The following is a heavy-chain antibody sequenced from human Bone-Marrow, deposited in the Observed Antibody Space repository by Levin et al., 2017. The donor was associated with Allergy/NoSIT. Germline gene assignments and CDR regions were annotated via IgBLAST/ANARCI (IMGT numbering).Heavy chain of an antibody. V-gene: IGHV4-39*07. J-gene: IGHJ3*02. D-gene: IGHD3-22*01. CDR1: GASISSKTYY. CDR3: AGAPDYYDTSDAFDN. Sequence: NPSETLSLICSVSGASISSKTYYWGWVRQPPGTGLEWIGSVYYRGPTYYNPYLKSRLTLSVDASRNQFSLRLSSVTAADTAIYFCAGAPDYYDTSDAFDNWGQGKMVTVSS. CDR2: VYYRGPT.